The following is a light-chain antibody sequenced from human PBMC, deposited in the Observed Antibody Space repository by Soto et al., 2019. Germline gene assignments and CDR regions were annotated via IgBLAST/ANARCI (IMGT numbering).Light chain of an antibody. V-gene: IGKV3-20*01. Sequence: EVVLTQSPNTLSLSPGESATLSCRASQAVSSTYLVWYQQKPGLAPRLLIYGASSRAPGISDRFSGSGSGTDFNLTISRLEPEDFAVYYCHQCGNSWWTFGEGTKVEIK. CDR3: HQCGNSWWT. J-gene: IGKJ1*01. CDR1: QAVSSTY. CDR2: GAS.